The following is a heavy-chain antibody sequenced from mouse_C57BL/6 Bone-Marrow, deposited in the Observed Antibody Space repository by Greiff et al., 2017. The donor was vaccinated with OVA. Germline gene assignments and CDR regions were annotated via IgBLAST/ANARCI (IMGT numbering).Heavy chain of an antibody. V-gene: IGHV1-80*01. J-gene: IGHJ1*03. CDR2: IYPGDGDT. CDR1: GYAFSSYW. D-gene: IGHD4-1*01. CDR3: ARRGDWVWYFDV. Sequence: VQLQQSGAELVKPGASVKISCKASGYAFSSYWMNWVKQRPGKGLEWIGQIYPGDGDTNYNGKFKGKATLTADKSSSTAYMQLSSLTSEDSAVYVCARRGDWVWYFDVWGTGTTVTVSA.